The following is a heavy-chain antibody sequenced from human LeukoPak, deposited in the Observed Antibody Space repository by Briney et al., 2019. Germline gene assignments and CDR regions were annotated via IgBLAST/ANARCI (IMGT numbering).Heavy chain of an antibody. Sequence: SGTLSLTCAVSGGSISSSNWWSWVRQSPGKGLEWIGYIYYSGSTNYNPSLKSRVTISVDTSKNQFSLKLSSVTAADTAVYYCARVGSSGYYPNWYFDLWGRGTLVTVSS. J-gene: IGHJ2*01. V-gene: IGHV4-4*02. D-gene: IGHD3-22*01. CDR2: IYYSGST. CDR3: ARVGSSGYYPNWYFDL. CDR1: GGSISSSNW.